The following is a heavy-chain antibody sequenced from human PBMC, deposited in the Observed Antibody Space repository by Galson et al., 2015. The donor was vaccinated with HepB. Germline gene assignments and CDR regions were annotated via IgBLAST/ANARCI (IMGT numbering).Heavy chain of an antibody. CDR1: GGSISSYY. Sequence: LSLTCTVSGGSISSYYWSWIRQPPGKGLEWIGYIYYSGSTNYNPSLKSRVTISVGTSKNQFSLKLSSVTAADTAVYYCARAMGYYYYGMDVWGQGTTVTVSS. CDR2: IYYSGST. J-gene: IGHJ6*02. V-gene: IGHV4-59*01. D-gene: IGHD1-26*01. CDR3: ARAMGYYYYGMDV.